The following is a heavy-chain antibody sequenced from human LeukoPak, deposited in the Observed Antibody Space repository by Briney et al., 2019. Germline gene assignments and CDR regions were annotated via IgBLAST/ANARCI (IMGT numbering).Heavy chain of an antibody. D-gene: IGHD6-13*01. CDR1: GYIFTGYY. Sequence: GASVKVSCKASGYIFTGYYMHWVRQAPGQGLEWMGWINPNSGGTKYAQQFQGRVTMTRDTSISTAYMELSRLTSDDTAVYYCARGEGDSSSWPLNYWGQGTTVTVSS. V-gene: IGHV1-2*02. CDR2: INPNSGGT. CDR3: ARGEGDSSSWPLNY. J-gene: IGHJ6*02.